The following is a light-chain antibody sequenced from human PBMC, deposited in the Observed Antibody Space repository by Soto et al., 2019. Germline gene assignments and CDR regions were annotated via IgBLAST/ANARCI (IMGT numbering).Light chain of an antibody. V-gene: IGKV1-27*01. CDR2: AAS. J-gene: IGKJ1*01. Sequence: DIQMTQSPSSLSASVGDRVTITCRASQGISTYLAWYQQKPGKVPALLIYAASTLQSGVPSRFSGSGSGTDFTLTISSLQPEDVATYYCQNYNSAPWTFCQGNTVEIK. CDR3: QNYNSAPWT. CDR1: QGISTY.